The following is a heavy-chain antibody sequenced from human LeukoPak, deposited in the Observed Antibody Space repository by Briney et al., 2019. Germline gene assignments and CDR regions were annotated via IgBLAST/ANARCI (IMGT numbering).Heavy chain of an antibody. CDR3: ARQVIGSHYHDY. CDR1: GYSISSDYY. CDR2: MYHRGTS. V-gene: IGHV4-38-2*01. D-gene: IGHD1-26*01. Sequence: SETLSLTCAVSGYSISSDYYWGWIRQPPGKGLEWIGSMYHRGTSYYNPSLKSRVTVSLDTSKNQFSLRLSSVTAADTAVYYCARQVIGSHYHDYWGQGTLVTVSS. J-gene: IGHJ4*02.